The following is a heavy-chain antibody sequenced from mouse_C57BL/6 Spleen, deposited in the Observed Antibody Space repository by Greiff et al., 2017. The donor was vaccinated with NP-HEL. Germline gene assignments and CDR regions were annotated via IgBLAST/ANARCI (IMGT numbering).Heavy chain of an antibody. Sequence: VQLKESGGGLVQPKGSLKLSCAASGFSFNTYAMNWVRQAPGKGVEWVARIRSKSNNYATYYADSVKDRFTIARDDSESMLYLQMNNLKTEDTAMYYCVRRGGYFYAMDYWGQGTSVTVSS. CDR1: GFSFNTYA. J-gene: IGHJ4*01. CDR3: VRRGGYFYAMDY. D-gene: IGHD2-3*01. V-gene: IGHV10-1*01. CDR2: IRSKSNNYAT.